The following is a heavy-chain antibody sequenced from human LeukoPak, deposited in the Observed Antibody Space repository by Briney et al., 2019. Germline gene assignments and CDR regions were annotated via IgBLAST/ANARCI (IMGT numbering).Heavy chain of an antibody. J-gene: IGHJ4*02. D-gene: IGHD5-24*01. CDR1: GGSFSGYY. Sequence: PSETLSLTCAVYGGSFSGYYWSWIRQPPGKGLEWIGEINHSGSTNYSPSLKGRVTISVDTSKNQFSLKLSSVTAADTAVNYCARGRLQPHFDYWGQGTLVTVSS. V-gene: IGHV4-34*01. CDR2: INHSGST. CDR3: ARGRLQPHFDY.